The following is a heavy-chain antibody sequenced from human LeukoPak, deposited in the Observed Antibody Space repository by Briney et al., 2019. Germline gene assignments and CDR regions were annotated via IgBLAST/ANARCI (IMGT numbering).Heavy chain of an antibody. CDR2: IYHSGST. CDR3: ARDLRGYSYGPWFDP. J-gene: IGHJ5*02. Sequence: SETLSLTCAVSGYSISSGYYWGWIRPPPGKGLEWIGSIYHSGSTYYNPSLKSRVTISVDTSKNQFSLKLSSVTAADTAVYCCARDLRGYSYGPWFDPWGQGTLVTVSS. CDR1: GYSISSGYY. V-gene: IGHV4-38-2*02. D-gene: IGHD5-18*01.